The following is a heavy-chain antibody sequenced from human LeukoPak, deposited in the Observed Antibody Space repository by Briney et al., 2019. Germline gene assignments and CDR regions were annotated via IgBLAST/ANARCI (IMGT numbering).Heavy chain of an antibody. Sequence: ASVKVSCKASGYTFTGYYMHWVRQAPGQGLEWMGWINPNSGGTNYAQKFQGRVTMTRDTSISTAYMELSRLRSDDTAVYYCARGVHVWGSYRYVDYWGQGTLVTVSS. CDR1: GYTFTGYY. V-gene: IGHV1-2*02. J-gene: IGHJ4*02. CDR3: ARGVHVWGSYRYVDY. CDR2: INPNSGGT. D-gene: IGHD3-16*02.